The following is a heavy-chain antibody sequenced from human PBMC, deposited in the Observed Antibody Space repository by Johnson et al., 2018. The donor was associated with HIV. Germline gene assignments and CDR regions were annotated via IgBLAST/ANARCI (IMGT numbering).Heavy chain of an antibody. V-gene: IGHV3-30*04. CDR2: ISYDGGNK. CDR3: AKDRYYDSSGPDAFDI. D-gene: IGHD3-22*01. Sequence: QVQLVESGGGVVQPGGSLRLSCAASGFPVSSYAMHWVRQAPGKGLEWVAVISYDGGNKYYADSVKGRFTISRDNSKNTLYLQMNSLRAEDTAVYYCAKDRYYDSSGPDAFDIWGQGTMVTVSS. J-gene: IGHJ3*02. CDR1: GFPVSSYA.